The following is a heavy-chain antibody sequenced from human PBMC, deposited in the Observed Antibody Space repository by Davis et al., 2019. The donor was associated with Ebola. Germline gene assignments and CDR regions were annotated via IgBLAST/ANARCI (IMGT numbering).Heavy chain of an antibody. CDR2: INHSGRT. CDR3: ARDRLRRFNY. Sequence: SETLSPTCAVYGGSFSGYYWSWIRQPPGKGLEWIGEINHSGRTNYNPSLKSRVTISVDTSKNQFSLKLSSVTAADTAVYYCARDRLRRFNYWGQGTLVTVSS. V-gene: IGHV4-34*01. J-gene: IGHJ4*02. CDR1: GGSFSGYY. D-gene: IGHD4-17*01.